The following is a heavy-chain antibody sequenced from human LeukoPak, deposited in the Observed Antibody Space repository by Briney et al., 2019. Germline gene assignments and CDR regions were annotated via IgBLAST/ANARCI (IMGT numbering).Heavy chain of an antibody. D-gene: IGHD3-10*01. Sequence: PLETLSLTCPVSSGSVSNGDYYWSWLRQPPGKALEWIGYIYYTGSAYYNPSLGGRVTLSVDTSKNQFSVKLSSVTAADTAVYYCARSRNYYGSGDYWGQGTLVTVSS. V-gene: IGHV4-61*08. CDR2: IYYTGSA. CDR1: SGSVSNGDYY. CDR3: ARSRNYYGSGDY. J-gene: IGHJ4*02.